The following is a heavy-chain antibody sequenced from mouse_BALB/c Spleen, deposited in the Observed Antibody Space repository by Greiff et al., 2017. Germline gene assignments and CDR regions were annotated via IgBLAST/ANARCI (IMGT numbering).Heavy chain of an antibody. V-gene: IGHV3-2*02. CDR3: ARGSYGNYDY. CDR1: GYSIPSDYA. CDR2: ISYSGST. Sequence: ESGPGLVKPSQSLPLTCTVTGYSIPSDYAWNWIRQFPGNKLEWMGYISYSGSTSYNPSLKSRISITRDTSKNQFFLQLNSVTTEDTATYYCARGSYGNYDYWGQGTTLTVSS. J-gene: IGHJ2*01. D-gene: IGHD2-1*01.